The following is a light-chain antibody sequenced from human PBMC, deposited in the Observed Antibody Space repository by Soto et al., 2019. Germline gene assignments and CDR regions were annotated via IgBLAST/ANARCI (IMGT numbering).Light chain of an antibody. V-gene: IGKV3-20*01. Sequence: EIVLTQSPGTLSLSPGERATLSCRASQSVSSTYLAWYQQRPGQAPGLLIYGASSRATGIPERFSGSGSGTDFTLTISRLEPEDFAVYYCQQYGDSPRTFGQGTKVEIK. CDR3: QQYGDSPRT. CDR1: QSVSSTY. CDR2: GAS. J-gene: IGKJ1*01.